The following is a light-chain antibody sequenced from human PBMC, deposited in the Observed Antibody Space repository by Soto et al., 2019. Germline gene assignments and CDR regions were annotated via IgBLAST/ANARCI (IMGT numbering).Light chain of an antibody. Sequence: QPVLTQPPSASGTPGQRVTISCSGSGSNIGSNTVNWYQQLPGTAPKLLIYNNSQRPSGVPDRFSGSKSGTSASLAISGLQSDIEADYYCAAWDDSLNGDVFGIGTKLTVL. J-gene: IGLJ1*01. CDR3: AAWDDSLNGDV. CDR2: NNS. CDR1: GSNIGSNT. V-gene: IGLV1-44*01.